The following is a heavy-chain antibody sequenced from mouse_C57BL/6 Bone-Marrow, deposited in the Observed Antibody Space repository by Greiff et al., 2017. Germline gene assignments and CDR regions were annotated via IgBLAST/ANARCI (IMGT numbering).Heavy chain of an antibody. V-gene: IGHV1-85*01. CDR1: GYTFTSYD. CDR3: ARGASFAY. J-gene: IGHJ3*01. CDR2: IYPRDGST. D-gene: IGHD3-1*01. Sequence: VKLVESGPELVKPGASVKLSCKASGYTFTSYDINWVKQRPGQGLEWIGWIYPRDGSTKYNEKFKGKATLTVDTSSSTAYMELHSLTSEDSAVYFCARGASFAYWGQGTLVTVSA.